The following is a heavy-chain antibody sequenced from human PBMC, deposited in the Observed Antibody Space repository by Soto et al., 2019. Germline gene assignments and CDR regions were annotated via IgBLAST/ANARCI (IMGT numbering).Heavy chain of an antibody. D-gene: IGHD2-8*01. CDR1: VESFSGFS. CDR3: ARSGDIVLMVSAPSFDY. Sequence: SETLSRTCAVYVESFSGFSWTWIRQPPGGGLEWIGEVIPTGSTNYNPSLKSRVTISVDTSKNQFSLKLTSVTASDTAVYYCARSGDIVLMVSAPSFDYWGQGMLVTVS. J-gene: IGHJ4*02. CDR2: VIPTGST. V-gene: IGHV4-34*12.